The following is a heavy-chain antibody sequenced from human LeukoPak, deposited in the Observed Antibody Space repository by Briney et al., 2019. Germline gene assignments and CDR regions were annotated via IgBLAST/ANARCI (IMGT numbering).Heavy chain of an antibody. V-gene: IGHV1-69*01. CDR3: ARGRNIEMTTMSGGSDY. Sequence: SVKVSCKASGGXFSSYAISWVRQAPGQGLEWMGGIIPIFGTANYAQKFQGRVTITADESTCTAYMELSSLRSDDTAAYSCARGRNIEMTTMSGGSDYWGQGTLVTVSS. CDR1: GGXFSSYA. CDR2: IIPIFGTA. J-gene: IGHJ4*02. D-gene: IGHD5-24*01.